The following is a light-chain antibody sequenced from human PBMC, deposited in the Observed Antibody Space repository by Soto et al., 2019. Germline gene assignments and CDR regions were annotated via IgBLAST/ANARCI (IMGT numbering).Light chain of an antibody. CDR3: ATWDDSLNVYV. CDR1: SSNIGSNA. Sequence: QSVLTQPPSASGTPGQRVTISCSGSSSNIGSNAVNWYQQLPGTAPRLLIYTNGHRPSGVPDRFSGSKSGTSASLAISGLQSEGEADYYCATWDDSLNVYVLGTGTKLTVL. J-gene: IGLJ1*01. V-gene: IGLV1-44*01. CDR2: TNG.